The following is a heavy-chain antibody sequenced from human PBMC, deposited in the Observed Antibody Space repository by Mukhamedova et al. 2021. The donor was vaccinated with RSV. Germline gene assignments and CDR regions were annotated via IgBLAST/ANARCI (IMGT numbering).Heavy chain of an antibody. J-gene: IGHJ6*02. V-gene: IGHV3-23*01. D-gene: IGHD2-15*01. CDR3: AKDGYCSGGSCRFRADV. Sequence: SGSGGSTYYADSVKGRFTISRDNSKNTLYLQMNSLRADDTAVYYCAKDGYCSGGSCRFRADVWGQGTTVTVSS. CDR2: SGSGGST.